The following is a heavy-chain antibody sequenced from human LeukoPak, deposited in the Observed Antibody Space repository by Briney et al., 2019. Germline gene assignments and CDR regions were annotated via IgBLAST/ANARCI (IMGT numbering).Heavy chain of an antibody. CDR3: TTGYGNSDLDY. Sequence: GGSLRLSCAASGFTFTNARMGWVRQAPGKGLEWVGLIKSEIDGGTTDFAAPVKGRFTISRDDSKHTLYLQMNSLKSEDTAVYCCTTGYGNSDLDYWGQGTLVTVSS. V-gene: IGHV3-15*01. D-gene: IGHD4-17*01. CDR1: GFTFTNAR. J-gene: IGHJ4*02. CDR2: IKSEIDGGTT.